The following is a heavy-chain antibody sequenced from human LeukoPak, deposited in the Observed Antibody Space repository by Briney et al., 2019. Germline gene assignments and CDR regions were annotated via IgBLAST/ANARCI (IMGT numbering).Heavy chain of an antibody. CDR2: IYHSGST. J-gene: IGHJ4*02. Sequence: SQTLSLTCAVSGGSISSGVYSLSWIRQPPGKGLERIGYIYHSGSTYYNPSLKSRVTISVDRSKNQFSLKLSSVTAADTAVYYCARGTREWLLFDYWGQGTLVTVSS. CDR3: ARGTREWLLFDY. CDR1: GGSISSGVYS. D-gene: IGHD3-3*01. V-gene: IGHV4-30-2*01.